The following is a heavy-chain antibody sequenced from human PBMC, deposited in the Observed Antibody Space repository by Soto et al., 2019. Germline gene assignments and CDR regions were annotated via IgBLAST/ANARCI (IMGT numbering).Heavy chain of an antibody. Sequence: SQTLSLTCAISGDSVSSYSAAWNWIRQSPSGGLAWLGRTCYRSRFFSDYAESVKSRIIINPDTSKNQFSLQLKSVTPEDTAVYYCVRDRYSSSGWFDPWGQGTPVTVSS. V-gene: IGHV6-1*01. CDR3: VRDRYSSSGWFDP. D-gene: IGHD3-10*01. J-gene: IGHJ5*02. CDR1: GDSVSSYSAA. CDR2: TCYRSRFFS.